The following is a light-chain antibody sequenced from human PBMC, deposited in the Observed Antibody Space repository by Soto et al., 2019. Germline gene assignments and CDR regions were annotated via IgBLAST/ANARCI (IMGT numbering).Light chain of an antibody. CDR2: SNN. J-gene: IGLJ1*01. CDR1: SSNIGSNY. V-gene: IGLV1-47*02. CDR3: WSYAGSYRV. Sequence: SVLTQPPSASGTAGQRVTIFCSRSSSNIGSNYVYWYQQLPGTAHKLLIYSNNQRPSGVPDRFSDSKSVNTDSLTISGLQAEDEADYYCWSYAGSYRVFGTGTKVTVL.